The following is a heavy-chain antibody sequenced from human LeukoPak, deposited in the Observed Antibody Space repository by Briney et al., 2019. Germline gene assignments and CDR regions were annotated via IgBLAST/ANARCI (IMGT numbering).Heavy chain of an antibody. V-gene: IGHV1-18*01. J-gene: IGHJ6*03. CDR3: ARDENGSGSYWYYYMDV. D-gene: IGHD3-10*01. CDR2: ISAYNGNT. Sequence: ASVKVSCKASGYTFTSYGISWVRQAPGQGLEWMGWISAYNGNTNYAQKLQGRVTMTTDTSTSTAYMELRSLRSDDTAVYYCARDENGSGSYWYYYMDVWGKGTTVTISS. CDR1: GYTFTSYG.